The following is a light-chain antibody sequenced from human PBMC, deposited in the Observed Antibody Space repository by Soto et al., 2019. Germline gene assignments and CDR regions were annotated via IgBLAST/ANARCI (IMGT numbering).Light chain of an antibody. CDR1: SSNIGSNY. CDR2: RNN. V-gene: IGLV1-47*01. Sequence: QSVLTQPPSASGTPGQRVTISCSGSSSNIGSNYVYWYQQLPGTAPKLLIYRNNQRPSGVPDRFSGSKSGTSASLAISGRRYEDEADYYCAAWDASLSGAVFGGGTKLTVL. CDR3: AAWDASLSGAV. J-gene: IGLJ2*01.